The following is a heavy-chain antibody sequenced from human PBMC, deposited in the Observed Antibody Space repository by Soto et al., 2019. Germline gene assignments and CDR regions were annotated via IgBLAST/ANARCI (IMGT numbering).Heavy chain of an antibody. CDR3: ARPTRFPGD. J-gene: IGHJ4*02. D-gene: IGHD3-16*01. CDR2: ISGSGSDP. Sequence: PGGSLRLSCVASGFTFKDYYMTWFRQAPGKGLEFVSYISGSGSDPTYADSVKGRCTSPRDNAKNSLYLQMNTLSVDDTAVYYCARPTRFPGDWGQGTLVTVSS. V-gene: IGHV3-11*03. CDR1: GFTFKDYY.